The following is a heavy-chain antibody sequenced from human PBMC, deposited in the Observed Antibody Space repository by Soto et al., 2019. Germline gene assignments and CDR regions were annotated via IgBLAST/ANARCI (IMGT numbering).Heavy chain of an antibody. V-gene: IGHV1-46*03. D-gene: IGHD2-8*01. Sequence: ASVKVSCKAIGYSFTSHYMHWVRQAPGQGLEWMGTIYPGGVNIGYAQKFKGRVTMTKDTSTSTVYMELNSLTSEDTAVYYCARDQSTNGLVWWFDFSGQGTLVTVSS. J-gene: IGHJ5*01. CDR2: IYPGGVNI. CDR1: GYSFTSHY. CDR3: ARDQSTNGLVWWFDF.